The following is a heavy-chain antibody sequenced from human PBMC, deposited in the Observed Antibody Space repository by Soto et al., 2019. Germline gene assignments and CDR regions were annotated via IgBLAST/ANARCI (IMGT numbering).Heavy chain of an antibody. CDR1: GFTVSSNY. V-gene: IGHV3-66*01. J-gene: IGHJ6*02. D-gene: IGHD3-16*01. Sequence: EVQLVESGGGLVQPGGSLRLSCTASGFTVSSNYMSWVRQAPGKGLEWVSVIYSGGTTYYADSVKGRFTISRDNSKNKLYLQMNSLRAEDTAVYYCARGGSASGGYYYYVMDVWGQGTTVTVSS. CDR2: IYSGGTT. CDR3: ARGGSASGGYYYYVMDV.